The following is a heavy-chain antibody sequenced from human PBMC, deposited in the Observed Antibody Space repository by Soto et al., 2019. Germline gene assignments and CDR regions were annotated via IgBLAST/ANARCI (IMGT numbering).Heavy chain of an antibody. J-gene: IGHJ6*02. CDR1: GYTFTSYG. CDR2: ISAYNGNT. Sequence: ASVKVSCKASGYTFTSYGISWVRQAPGQGLEWMGWISAYNGNTNYAQKLQGRVTMTTDTSTSTAYMELRSLRSDDTAVYYCARPLYSSGWDYYYGMDVWGQGTTVTVSS. CDR3: ARPLYSSGWDYYYGMDV. V-gene: IGHV1-18*01. D-gene: IGHD6-19*01.